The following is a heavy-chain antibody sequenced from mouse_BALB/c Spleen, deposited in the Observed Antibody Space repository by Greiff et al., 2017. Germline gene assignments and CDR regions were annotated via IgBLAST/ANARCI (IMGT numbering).Heavy chain of an antibody. J-gene: IGHJ3*01. CDR2: IDPANGNT. V-gene: IGHV14-3*02. Sequence: VQLQQSGAELVKPGASVKLSCTASGFNIKDTYMHWVKQRPEQSLEWIGRIDPANGNTKYDPKFQGKATITADTSSNTAYLQLSSLTSEDTAVYYWARGGYYGSSPWFAYWGQGTLVTVSA. D-gene: IGHD1-1*01. CDR1: GFNIKDTY. CDR3: ARGGYYGSSPWFAY.